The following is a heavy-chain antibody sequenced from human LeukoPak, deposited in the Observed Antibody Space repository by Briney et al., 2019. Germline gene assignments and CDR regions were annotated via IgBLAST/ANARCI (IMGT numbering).Heavy chain of an antibody. V-gene: IGHV4-59*01. Sequence: SETLSLTCIVSGGSITSYYWSWIRQPPGKGLEWIGYIYYSGSTNYNPSLKNRDTVSVDTSKNQFSLKLSSVTAADTAVYYCARVRGSTSWHYFDYWGQGTLVTVSS. J-gene: IGHJ4*02. D-gene: IGHD6-13*01. CDR2: IYYSGST. CDR1: GGSITSYY. CDR3: ARVRGSTSWHYFDY.